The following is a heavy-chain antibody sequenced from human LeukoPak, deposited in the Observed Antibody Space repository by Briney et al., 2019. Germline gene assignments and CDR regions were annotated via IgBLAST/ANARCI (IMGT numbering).Heavy chain of an antibody. D-gene: IGHD1-26*01. Sequence: PGGSLRFSCAASGFTFSSYGMHWVRQAPGKGLEWVSVISGSGGTTYYADSVRGRFIISRDNSKKTLYLQMISLKVDDTAVYYCAKETGSYFDFWGQGSLVTVSS. CDR1: GFTFSSYG. CDR3: AKETGSYFDF. J-gene: IGHJ4*02. V-gene: IGHV3-23*01. CDR2: ISGSGGTT.